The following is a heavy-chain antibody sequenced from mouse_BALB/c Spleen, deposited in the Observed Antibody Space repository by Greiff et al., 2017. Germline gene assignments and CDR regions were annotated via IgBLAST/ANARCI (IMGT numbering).Heavy chain of an antibody. CDR3: AGGGDLYYFDY. V-gene: IGHV3-6*02. Sequence: VQLKESGPGLVKPSQSLTLTCSATGYSITSGYYWNWIRQFPGNKLECMGYISYDGSNNYNPSLKNRISITRDTSTNQFFLRLNSVATEDTASYCWAGGGDLYYFDYWGQGTTVTVSA. D-gene: IGHD2-13*01. J-gene: IGHJ2*01. CDR1: GYSITSGYY. CDR2: ISYDGSN.